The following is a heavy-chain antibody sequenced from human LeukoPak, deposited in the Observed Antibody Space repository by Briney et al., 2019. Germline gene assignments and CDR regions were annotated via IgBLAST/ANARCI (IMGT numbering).Heavy chain of an antibody. CDR3: AKGAFSSAMSWFDP. Sequence: ETLSLTCTLSGGSISSRYWSWVRQAPGKGLEWVSGISASGATTHYADSVKGQFTISRDNSKNTLYLQMNSLRAEDTAVYFCAKGAFSSAMSWFDPWGQGTLVTVSS. CDR1: GGSISSRY. D-gene: IGHD3-10*01. V-gene: IGHV3-23*01. J-gene: IGHJ5*02. CDR2: ISASGATT.